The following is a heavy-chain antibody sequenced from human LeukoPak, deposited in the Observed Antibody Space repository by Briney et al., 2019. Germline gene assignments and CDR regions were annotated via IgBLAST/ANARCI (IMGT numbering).Heavy chain of an antibody. CDR3: ARVPYGSGENWFDP. CDR2: IYYSGSA. D-gene: IGHD3-10*01. J-gene: IGHJ5*02. CDR1: GGSISSYY. V-gene: IGHV4-59*01. Sequence: SETLSLTCAVPGGSISSYYWSWIRQPPGKGLEWIGYIYYSGSATYNPSLKSRVTISVDTSKNQFSLKLSSVTAADTAVYYCARVPYGSGENWFDPWGQGALVTVSS.